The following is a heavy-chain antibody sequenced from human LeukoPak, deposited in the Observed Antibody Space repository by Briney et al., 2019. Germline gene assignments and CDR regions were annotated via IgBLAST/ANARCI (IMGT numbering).Heavy chain of an antibody. V-gene: IGHV3-21*04. CDR2: ISSSSSYI. D-gene: IGHD6-19*01. Sequence: PGGSLRLSCAASGFTFSSYSMNWVRQAPGKGLEWVSSISSSSSYIYYADSVKGRFTISRDNAKNSLYLQMNSLRAEDTAVYYCARVAAGDSSGRFGFYYYYGMDVWGQGTTVTVSS. CDR1: GFTFSSYS. J-gene: IGHJ6*02. CDR3: ARVAAGDSSGRFGFYYYYGMDV.